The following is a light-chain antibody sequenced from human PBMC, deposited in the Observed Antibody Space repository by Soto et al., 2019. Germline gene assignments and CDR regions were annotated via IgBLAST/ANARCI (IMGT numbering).Light chain of an antibody. V-gene: IGKV3-15*01. CDR2: GAS. CDR3: QQYNDWPLWT. J-gene: IGKJ1*01. CDR1: QSVGSK. Sequence: EIVMTQSPATLSVSPGERATLSCRASQSVGSKLAWYQKKPGQAPRLLIYGASTRATGIPARFSGSGSGTEFTLTISSLQSEDFAVYYCQQYNDWPLWTFGQGTKVDIK.